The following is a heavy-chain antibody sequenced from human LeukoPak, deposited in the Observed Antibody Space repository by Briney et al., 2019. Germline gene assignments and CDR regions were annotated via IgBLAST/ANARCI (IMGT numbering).Heavy chain of an antibody. CDR2: VSSSSSTI. CDR3: ASLLGSGWYLENY. CDR1: GFTFSSYS. V-gene: IGHV3-48*01. J-gene: IGHJ4*02. D-gene: IGHD6-19*01. Sequence: SGGSLRLSCAASGFTFSSYSMNWVRQAPGKGLEWVSYVSSSSSTIYYADSVKGRFTISRDNAKNSLYLQMNSLRAEDTAVYYCASLLGSGWYLENYWGQGTLVTVSS.